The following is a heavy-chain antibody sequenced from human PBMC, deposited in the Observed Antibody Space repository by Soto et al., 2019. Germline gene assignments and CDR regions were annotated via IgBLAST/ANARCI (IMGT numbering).Heavy chain of an antibody. Sequence: SETLSLTCTVAGGSISSYYWSWIRQPPGKGLEWIGYIYYSGSTNYTPSLKSRVTISVDTSKNQFSLKLSSVTAADTAVYYCARSDGRYWGQGTLVTVSS. J-gene: IGHJ4*02. V-gene: IGHV4-59*01. CDR1: GGSISSYY. CDR3: ARSDGRY. CDR2: IYYSGST.